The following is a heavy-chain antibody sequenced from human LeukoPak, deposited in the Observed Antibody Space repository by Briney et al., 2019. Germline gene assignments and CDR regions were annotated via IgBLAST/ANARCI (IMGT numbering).Heavy chain of an antibody. Sequence: KPSETLSLTCAIYGGSFSGYYWSWIRQPPGKGLEWIGEINHSASTNYNPSLKSRVTISVDTSKNQFSLKLSSVTAADTAVYYCARGGVGATTMPDWYFDICGRGTLVTVSS. J-gene: IGHJ2*01. V-gene: IGHV4-34*01. D-gene: IGHD1-26*01. CDR3: ARGGVGATTMPDWYFDI. CDR2: INHSAST. CDR1: GGSFSGYY.